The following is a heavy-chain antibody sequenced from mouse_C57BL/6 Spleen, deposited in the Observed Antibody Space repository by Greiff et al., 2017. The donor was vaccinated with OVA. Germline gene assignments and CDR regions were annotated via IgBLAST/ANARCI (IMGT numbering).Heavy chain of an antibody. V-gene: IGHV1-50*01. CDR3: ARSEYGDYYGSSYYFDY. CDR1: GYTFTSYW. CDR2: IDPSDSYT. Sequence: QVQLKQPGAELVKPGASVKLSCKASGYTFTSYWMQWVKQRPGQGLEWIGEIDPSDSYTNYNQKFKGKATLTVDTSSSTAYMQLSSLTSEDSAVYYCARSEYGDYYGSSYYFDYWGQGTTLTVSS. D-gene: IGHD1-1*01. J-gene: IGHJ2*01.